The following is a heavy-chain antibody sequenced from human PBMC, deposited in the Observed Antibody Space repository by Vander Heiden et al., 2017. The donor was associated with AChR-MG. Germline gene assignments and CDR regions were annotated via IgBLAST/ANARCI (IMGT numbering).Heavy chain of an antibody. CDR2: INHSGST. Sequence: QVQLQQWGAGLLKPSETLSLTCAVYGGSFSGYYWRWIRQPPGKGLEWIGEINHSGSTNYNPSLKSRVTISVDTSKNQFSLKLSSVTAADTAVYYCARGPPGSSGWFHFDYYGMDVWGQGTTVTVSS. CDR3: ARGPPGSSGWFHFDYYGMDV. J-gene: IGHJ6*02. V-gene: IGHV4-34*01. D-gene: IGHD6-19*01. CDR1: GGSFSGYY.